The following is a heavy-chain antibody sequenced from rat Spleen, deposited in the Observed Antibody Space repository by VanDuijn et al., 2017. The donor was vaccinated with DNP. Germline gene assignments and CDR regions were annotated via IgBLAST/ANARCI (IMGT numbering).Heavy chain of an antibody. D-gene: IGHD5-1*01. CDR2: KNSEGST. J-gene: IGHJ2*01. Sequence: QLHESGPGLVKPSQSLSLTCSVTGYSITSGFRWTWIRKFPGNRLEWMGYKNSEGSTDYNPSLKSRVSIPRDTSKNQFYLQIDSVTTEDTATYYCAVQLGVFDNWGQGIMVTVSS. V-gene: IGHV3-3*01. CDR3: AVQLGVFDN. CDR1: GYSITSGFR.